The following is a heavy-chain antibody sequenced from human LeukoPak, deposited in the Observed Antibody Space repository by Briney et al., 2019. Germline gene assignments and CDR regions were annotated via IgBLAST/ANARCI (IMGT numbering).Heavy chain of an antibody. CDR2: MYHNGRT. J-gene: IGHJ5*02. Sequence: PSGTLSLTCTVSGGSISSDDWWTWVRQSPGKGLEWIGEMYHNGRTNYNPSLMSRVTMSVDKSKNQFSLKLNSVTAADTAVYYCARTTEDCSSTSCYQYWFDPWGQGTLVTVSS. D-gene: IGHD2-2*01. CDR1: GGSISSDDW. CDR3: ARTTEDCSSTSCYQYWFDP. V-gene: IGHV4-4*02.